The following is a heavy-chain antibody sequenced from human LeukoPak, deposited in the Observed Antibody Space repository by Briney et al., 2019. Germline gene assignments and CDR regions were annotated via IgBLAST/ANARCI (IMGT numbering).Heavy chain of an antibody. CDR3: AISMVRGMPPPLFDY. Sequence: ASETLSLTCTVSGGSISSSSYYWGWIRQPPGKGLEWIGSIYYSGSTNYNPSLKSRVTISVDTSKNQFSLKLSSVTAADTAVYYCAISMVRGMPPPLFDYWGQGTLVTVSS. CDR1: GGSISSSSYY. J-gene: IGHJ4*02. V-gene: IGHV4-39*07. CDR2: IYYSGST. D-gene: IGHD3-10*01.